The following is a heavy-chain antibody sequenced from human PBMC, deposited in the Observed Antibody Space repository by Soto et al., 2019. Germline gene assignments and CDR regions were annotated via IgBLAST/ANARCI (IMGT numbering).Heavy chain of an antibody. CDR3: ARVYPSMVRGVTFGKYYYYAMDV. CDR2: FSAYNGNT. D-gene: IGHD3-10*01. Sequence: QVQLVQSGAEVKKPGASVKVSCKASGYTFSSYSITWVRQVPGQGLEWMGWFSAYNGNTKYTEKFQGRVTITTDTSKSTAYMELRSLTSDDTAVYYCARVYPSMVRGVTFGKYYYYAMDVWGQGTTVTVSS. J-gene: IGHJ6*02. CDR1: GYTFSSYS. V-gene: IGHV1-18*01.